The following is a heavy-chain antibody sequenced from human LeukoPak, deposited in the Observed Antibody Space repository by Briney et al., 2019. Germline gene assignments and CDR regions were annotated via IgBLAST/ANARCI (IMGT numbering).Heavy chain of an antibody. V-gene: IGHV3-30*02. CDR3: AKASGRSAYGLDY. J-gene: IGHJ4*02. D-gene: IGHD3-16*01. CDR1: GFTFSDYG. CDR2: IRNDGSKK. Sequence: PGGSLRLSCVAAGFTFSDYGMHWVRDAPGRGREWGAFIRNDGSKKYYVDSVERRFTISRDDSKNTVYLQMYSLRPDDTAVYYCAKASGRSAYGLDYWGQGTLVTVFS.